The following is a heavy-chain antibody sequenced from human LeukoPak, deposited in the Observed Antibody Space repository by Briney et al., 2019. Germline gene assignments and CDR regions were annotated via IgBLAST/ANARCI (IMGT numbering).Heavy chain of an antibody. J-gene: IGHJ4*02. CDR3: ARDRGYFDN. CDR1: GFIFSNAW. Sequence: PGGSLRLSCAASGFIFSNAWMSWVRQAPGKGLEWLSSITSSSNYIYYADSVKGRFTISRDNVQNSLYLQMNSLRAEDTAMYYCARDRGYFDNWGQGTLVTVSS. V-gene: IGHV3-21*01. CDR2: ITSSSNYI.